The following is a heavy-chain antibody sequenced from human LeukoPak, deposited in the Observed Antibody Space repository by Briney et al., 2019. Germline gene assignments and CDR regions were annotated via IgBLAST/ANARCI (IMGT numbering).Heavy chain of an antibody. CDR2: IGGSGDST. V-gene: IGHV3-23*01. CDR1: GCTISSYI. J-gene: IGHJ4*02. D-gene: IGHD3-16*01. CDR3: AKEGPGGGGYFDD. Sequence: GGSLRLTCAASGCTISSYIMSWVRQAPGKGLEWVSLIGGSGDSTYYADSVKGRFTISRDNSKNTLYLRMNSLRADDTAVYYCAKEGPGGGGYFDDWGQGTLVTVSS.